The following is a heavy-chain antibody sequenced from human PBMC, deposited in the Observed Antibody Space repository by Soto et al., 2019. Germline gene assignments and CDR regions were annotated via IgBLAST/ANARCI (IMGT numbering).Heavy chain of an antibody. D-gene: IGHD3-10*01. CDR1: GFTFSRDW. CDR3: ARGGLGNYYNDY. Sequence: EVQLVESGGGLVQPGGSLRISCAASGFTFSRDWMHWVRQSPGKGLVWVSRIKGGGTITNYADSVKGRFTTSRDNAKNTVYLQLNSLTTEDTAVYYCARGGLGNYYNDYWGQGTLVTVSS. J-gene: IGHJ4*02. V-gene: IGHV3-74*01. CDR2: IKGGGTIT.